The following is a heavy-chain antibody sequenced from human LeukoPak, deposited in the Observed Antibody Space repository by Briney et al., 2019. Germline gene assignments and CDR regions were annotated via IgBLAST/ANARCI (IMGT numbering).Heavy chain of an antibody. CDR2: ISGSGGST. Sequence: GGSLRLSRAASGFTFSSYAMSWVRQAPGKGLEWVSAISGSGGSTYYADSVKGRFTISADNARNSLYLQMNSLRVEDTAVYYCARDHNYAFDNWGQGTLVSVSS. CDR3: ARDHNYAFDN. CDR1: GFTFSSYA. D-gene: IGHD1-1*01. V-gene: IGHV3-23*01. J-gene: IGHJ4*02.